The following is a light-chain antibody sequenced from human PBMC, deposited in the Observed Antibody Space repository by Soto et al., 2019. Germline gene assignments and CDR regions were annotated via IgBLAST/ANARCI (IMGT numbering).Light chain of an antibody. V-gene: IGKV3-20*01. CDR1: QSVSSSH. CDR3: QHYGTSPPSLT. J-gene: IGKJ4*01. CDR2: GAS. Sequence: DIVLTQSPGTLSLPPGERAILSCSASQSVSSSHLAWYQQKPGQAPRLLIYGASSRATGIPDRFSGSGSGTDFSLTISRLAPEDFAVYYCQHYGTSPPSLTFGGGTKVEIK.